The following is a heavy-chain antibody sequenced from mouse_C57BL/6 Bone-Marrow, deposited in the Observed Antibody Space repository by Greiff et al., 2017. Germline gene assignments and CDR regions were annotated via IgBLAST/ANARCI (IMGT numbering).Heavy chain of an antibody. D-gene: IGHD1-1*01. CDR3: ARGGVYCGSPWFAY. CDR2: IDPANGNT. V-gene: IGHV14-3*01. J-gene: IGHJ3*01. CDR1: GFNIKNTY. Sequence: EVQLQQSVAELVRPGASVKLSCTASGFNIKNTYMHWVKQRPEQGLEWIGRIDPANGNTKYAPKFQGKATITADTSSNTAYLPLSSLTSEDTAIYCRARGGVYCGSPWFAYWGQGTLVTVSA.